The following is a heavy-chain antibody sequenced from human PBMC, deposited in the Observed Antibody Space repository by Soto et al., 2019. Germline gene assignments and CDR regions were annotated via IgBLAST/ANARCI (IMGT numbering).Heavy chain of an antibody. J-gene: IGHJ4*02. D-gene: IGHD3-22*01. CDR2: ISYDGSDK. CDR3: ANAREDYDSSGYVDY. Sequence: QVQLVESGGGVVQPGRCLRLSCETSGFTFTTYGMHWVRQGPGKGLEWVAVISYDGSDKYYADSVKGRFTISRDNSKNSLYLQMSSLRAEDTAVYYCANAREDYDSSGYVDYWGQGTVVTVSS. V-gene: IGHV3-30*18. CDR1: GFTFTTYG.